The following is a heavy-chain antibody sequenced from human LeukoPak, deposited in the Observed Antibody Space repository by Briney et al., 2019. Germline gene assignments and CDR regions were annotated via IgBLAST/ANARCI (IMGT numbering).Heavy chain of an antibody. CDR2: IYYSGST. D-gene: IGHD3-16*01. Sequence: PSETLSLTCTVSGGSISSYYWNWIRQPPGKGLEWIGYIYYSGSTNYNPSLKSRVTISVDTSKNQFTLKLSSVTAADTAVYCCARGRYGWLPFDYWGQGTLVTVSS. CDR1: GGSISSYY. V-gene: IGHV4-59*01. J-gene: IGHJ4*02. CDR3: ARGRYGWLPFDY.